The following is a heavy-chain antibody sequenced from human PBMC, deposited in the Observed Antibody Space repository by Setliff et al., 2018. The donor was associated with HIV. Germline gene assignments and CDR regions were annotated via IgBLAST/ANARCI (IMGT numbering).Heavy chain of an antibody. CDR2: IIPILGIA. Sequence: GASVKVSCKASGGTFSSYAISWVRQAPGQGLERMGGIIPILGIANYAQKFQGRVTITADKSTSTAYMELSSLRSEDTAVYYCARDYYYDSRGYRYFDYWGQGTLVTVSS. CDR3: ARDYYYDSRGYRYFDY. D-gene: IGHD3-22*01. CDR1: GGTFSSYA. J-gene: IGHJ4*02. V-gene: IGHV1-69*10.